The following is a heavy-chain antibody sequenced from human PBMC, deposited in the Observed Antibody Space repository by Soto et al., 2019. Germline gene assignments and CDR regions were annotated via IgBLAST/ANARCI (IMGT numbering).Heavy chain of an antibody. D-gene: IGHD3-10*01. V-gene: IGHV2-5*02. J-gene: IGHJ1*01. CDR2: IYWDDGK. CDR1: GFSLNTGGVT. CDR3: AHSPAPRVYFQH. Sequence: SGPTLVNPTQSLTLTCVFSGFSLNTGGVTVGWIRQPPGKALEWVALIYWDDGKRYSPSLKSRLTITKETSRNQVVLTMTNVDPEDTATYFCAHSPAPRVYFQHWGEGTLVTVSS.